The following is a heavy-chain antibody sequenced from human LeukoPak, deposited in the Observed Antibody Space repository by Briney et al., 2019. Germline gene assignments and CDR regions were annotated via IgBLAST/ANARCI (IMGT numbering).Heavy chain of an antibody. CDR3: ASSHVLRYFDWSYYFDY. D-gene: IGHD3-9*01. Sequence: SETLSLTCTVSGGSIRSSYYYWGWIRQPPGKGLEWIGYIYHSGSTYYNPSLKSRVTISVDKSKNQFSLKLSSVTAADTAVYYCASSHVLRYFDWSYYFDYWGQGTLVTVSS. CDR2: IYHSGST. CDR1: GGSIRSSYYY. V-gene: IGHV4-30-2*01. J-gene: IGHJ4*02.